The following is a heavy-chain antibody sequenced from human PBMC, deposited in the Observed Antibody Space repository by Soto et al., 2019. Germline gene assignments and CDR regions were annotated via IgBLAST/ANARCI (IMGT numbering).Heavy chain of an antibody. D-gene: IGHD1-26*01. Sequence: LRLSCAASGFTVSSNYMSWVRQAPGKGLEWVSVIYSGGSTYYADSVKGRFTISRDNSKNTLYLQMNSLRAEDMAVYYCARDLGDEVDYWGQGTLVTVSS. J-gene: IGHJ4*02. CDR3: ARDLGDEVDY. V-gene: IGHV3-66*01. CDR1: GFTVSSNY. CDR2: IYSGGST.